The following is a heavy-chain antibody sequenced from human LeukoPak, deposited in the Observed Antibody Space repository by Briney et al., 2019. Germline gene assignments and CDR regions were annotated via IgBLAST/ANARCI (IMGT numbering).Heavy chain of an antibody. Sequence: SETLSLTCSVSGGSMSSSSYYYYWGWLRRPPGKGLEWIGSLFNSGSTYYNPSLKSRLTMSVDTSKNQFSMRLTSVTAADTAVYYCARNNSMVRGALDYWGQRILVTVSS. CDR2: LFNSGST. V-gene: IGHV4-39*01. CDR1: GGSMSSSSYYYY. D-gene: IGHD3-10*01. J-gene: IGHJ4*01. CDR3: ARNNSMVRGALDY.